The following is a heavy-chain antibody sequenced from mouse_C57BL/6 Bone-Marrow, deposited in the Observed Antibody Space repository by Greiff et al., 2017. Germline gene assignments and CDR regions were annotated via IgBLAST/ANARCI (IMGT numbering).Heavy chain of an antibody. V-gene: IGHV3-6*01. D-gene: IGHD3-2*02. CDR3: AREAQATGCDY. J-gene: IGHJ2*01. CDR2: ISYDGSN. Sequence: EVQLVESGPGLVKPSQSLSLTCSVTGYSITSGYYWNWIRQFPGNKLEWMGYISYDGSNNYNPSLKNRISITRDTSKNQFFLKLNSVTTEDTATYYCAREAQATGCDYWGQGTTLTVSS. CDR1: GYSITSGYY.